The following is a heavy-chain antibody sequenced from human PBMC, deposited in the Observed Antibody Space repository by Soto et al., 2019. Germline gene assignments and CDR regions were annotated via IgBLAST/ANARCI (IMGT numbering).Heavy chain of an antibody. CDR3: ARDLDLRDFWSGHFGGVWFDP. CDR1: GFTFSSYW. D-gene: IGHD3-3*01. Sequence: EVQLVESGGGLVQPGGSLRLSCAASGFTFSSYWMSWVRQAPGKGLEGVANIKQDGSEKSYVDSVKGRFTIARDKPKNSLYPQMNSLRAEDAAVYYCARDLDLRDFWSGHFGGVWFDPWGQGTLVTVSS. V-gene: IGHV3-7*01. CDR2: IKQDGSEK. J-gene: IGHJ5*02.